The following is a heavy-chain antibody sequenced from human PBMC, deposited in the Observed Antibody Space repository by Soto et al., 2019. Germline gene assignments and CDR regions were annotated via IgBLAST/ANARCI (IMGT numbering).Heavy chain of an antibody. Sequence: EVQLVESGGGLIQPGGSLRLSCAASGFTFSRHWMHWVRQTPGKGLMWVSRIDNDGVSTSYADSVRGRFTMSRDNAKNTLYLQMDNLRVEDTAVYFCARVGGFDPIHDYWGQGTLVTVSS. CDR1: GFTFSRHW. J-gene: IGHJ4*02. V-gene: IGHV3-74*01. CDR2: IDNDGVST. D-gene: IGHD5-12*01. CDR3: ARVGGFDPIHDY.